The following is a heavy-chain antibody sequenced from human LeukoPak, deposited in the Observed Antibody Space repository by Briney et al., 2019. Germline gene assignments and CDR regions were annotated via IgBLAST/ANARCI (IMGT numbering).Heavy chain of an antibody. CDR2: ISWNSGSI. J-gene: IGHJ3*02. CDR3: GRDDGGKINDAFDI. V-gene: IGHV3-48*04. CDR1: GFTVSSNY. D-gene: IGHD4-23*01. Sequence: GGSLRLSCAASGFTVSSNYMNWVRQAPGKGLEWVSGISWNSGSIGYADSVKGRFTISRDNAKNSLYLQMNSLRAEDTAVYYCGRDDGGKINDAFDIWGQGTMVTVSS.